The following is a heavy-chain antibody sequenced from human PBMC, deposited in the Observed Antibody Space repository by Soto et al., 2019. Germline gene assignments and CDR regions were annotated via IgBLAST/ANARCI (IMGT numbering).Heavy chain of an antibody. CDR3: ARQGNYYDSSGYYRWFDP. D-gene: IGHD3-22*01. Sequence: PSETLSLTCSVSGGSISSYYWSWIRQPPGKGLEWIGYIYYSGSTNYNPSLKSRVTISVDTSKNQFSLKLSSVTAADTAVYYCARQGNYYDSSGYYRWFDPWGQGTLVTVS. V-gene: IGHV4-59*08. CDR1: GGSISSYY. CDR2: IYYSGST. J-gene: IGHJ5*02.